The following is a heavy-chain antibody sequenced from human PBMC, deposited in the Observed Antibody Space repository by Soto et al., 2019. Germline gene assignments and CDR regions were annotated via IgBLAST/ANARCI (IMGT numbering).Heavy chain of an antibody. CDR2: ISYDGSYK. V-gene: IGHV3-30*03. CDR1: GFIFSHYG. Sequence: QVQLVESGGGVVQPGRSLRLSCAASGFIFSHYGMHWVRQAPGKGLEWVAVISYDGSYKYYADSVKGRFTISRDNSKNPRSLQMNSLRAEDTGVYYCAFQETALVTRGFDYWGQGTLVTVSS. CDR3: AFQETALVTRGFDY. D-gene: IGHD5-18*01. J-gene: IGHJ4*02.